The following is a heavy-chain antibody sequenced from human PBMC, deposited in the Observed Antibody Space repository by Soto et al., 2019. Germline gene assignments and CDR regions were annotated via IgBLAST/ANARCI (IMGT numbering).Heavy chain of an antibody. CDR1: GGSILHDGHY. CDR2: IFFSGNT. D-gene: IGHD4-17*01. Sequence: HVQLQESGPGLMKPSQTLSLTCTVSGGSILHDGHYWTWIRQHPGKGLEWIGRIFFSGNTHYNPALKSGLTVSRDTAKNPFSLKLTSVTAADTAIYYCARDHYGVMLDFWGPGTLVTVSS. V-gene: IGHV4-31*03. J-gene: IGHJ4*02. CDR3: ARDHYGVMLDF.